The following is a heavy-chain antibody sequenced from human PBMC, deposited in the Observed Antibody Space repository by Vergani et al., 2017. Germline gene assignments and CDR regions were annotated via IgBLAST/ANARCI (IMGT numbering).Heavy chain of an antibody. CDR1: GFTFSSYG. J-gene: IGHJ4*02. Sequence: VQLVESGGGVVQPGRSLRLSCAASGFTFSSYGMHWVRQAPGKGLEWVAVIWYDGSNKYYADSVKGRFTISRDNSKNTLYLQMNSLRAEDTAVYYCARDFNLVRWRGCLGYWGQGTLVTVSS. V-gene: IGHV3-33*01. D-gene: IGHD4-23*01. CDR2: IWYDGSNK. CDR3: ARDFNLVRWRGCLGY.